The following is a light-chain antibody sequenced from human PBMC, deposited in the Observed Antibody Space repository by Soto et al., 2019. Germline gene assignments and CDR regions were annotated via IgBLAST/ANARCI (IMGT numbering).Light chain of an antibody. CDR2: EVS. CDR3: SSYTSNLTFK. V-gene: IGLV2-14*01. Sequence: QSALTQPASVSGSPGQSITISCTGTSSDVGGYNYVSWYQQHPGKAPKLMIYEVSNRPSGVSNRFSGSKSGNTASLTISGLQAEDEADYYCSSYTSNLTFKFGGGTKLTVL. CDR1: SSDVGGYNY. J-gene: IGLJ3*02.